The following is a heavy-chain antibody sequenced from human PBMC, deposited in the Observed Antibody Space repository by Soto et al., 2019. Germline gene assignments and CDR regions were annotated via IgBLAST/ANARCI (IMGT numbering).Heavy chain of an antibody. J-gene: IGHJ4*02. V-gene: IGHV3-30*18. CDR1: GLTFSSYG. D-gene: IGHD5-18*01. CDR3: AKDLRGYSNSADY. Sequence: GGSLRLSCAASGLTFSSYGMHWVRQAPGKGLEWVAVISYDGSNKNYADSVKGRFTISRDNSKNTVYLQMNSLRVEDTAVYYCAKDLRGYSNSADYRGQGTLVTVSS. CDR2: ISYDGSNK.